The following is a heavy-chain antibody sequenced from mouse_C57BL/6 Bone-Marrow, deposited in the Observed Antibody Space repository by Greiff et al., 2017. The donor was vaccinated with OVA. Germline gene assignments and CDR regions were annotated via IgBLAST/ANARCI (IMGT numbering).Heavy chain of an antibody. Sequence: EVNVVESGGGLVKPGGSLKLSCAASGFTFSSYTMSWVRQTPEKRLEWVATISGGGGNTYYPDSVKGRFTISRDNAKNTLYLQMSSLRSEDTAVYYCARKRRWLLDVWGTGTTVTISS. CDR3: ARKRRWLLDV. J-gene: IGHJ1*03. V-gene: IGHV5-9*04. CDR2: ISGGGGNT. D-gene: IGHD2-3*01. CDR1: GFTFSSYT.